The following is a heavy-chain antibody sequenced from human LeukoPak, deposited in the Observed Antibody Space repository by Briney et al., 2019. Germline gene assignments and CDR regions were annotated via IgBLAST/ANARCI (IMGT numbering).Heavy chain of an antibody. J-gene: IGHJ3*02. CDR3: AKDRWLLSIGAFDI. Sequence: GGSLRLSCAASGFTFSSYAMSWVRQAPGKGLEWVSGISGSGGSTYYTDSVKGRFTISRDNSKNTLYVQMNSLRAEDTAVYYRAKDRWLLSIGAFDIWGQGTMVTVSS. CDR1: GFTFSSYA. V-gene: IGHV3-23*01. CDR2: ISGSGGST. D-gene: IGHD3-3*01.